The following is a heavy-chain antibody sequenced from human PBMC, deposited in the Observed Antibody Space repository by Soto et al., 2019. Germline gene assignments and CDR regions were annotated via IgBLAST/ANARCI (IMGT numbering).Heavy chain of an antibody. CDR3: ARGTVAGTRLFDY. J-gene: IGHJ4*02. D-gene: IGHD6-19*01. CDR2: INHSGST. CDR1: GGSFSGYY. V-gene: IGHV4-34*01. Sequence: QVQLQQWGAGLLKPSETLSLTCAVYGGSFSGYYWSWIRQPPGKGLEWIGEINHSGSTNYNPSLKSRVTISVDTSKSQFSLKLSSVTAADTAVYYCARGTVAGTRLFDYWGQGTLVTVSS.